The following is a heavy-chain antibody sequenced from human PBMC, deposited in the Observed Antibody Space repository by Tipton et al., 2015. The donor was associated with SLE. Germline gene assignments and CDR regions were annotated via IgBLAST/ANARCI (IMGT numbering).Heavy chain of an antibody. V-gene: IGHV4-59*01. Sequence: TLSLTCTVSGDSITSYYWNWIRQPPGKGLEWIGYIYYNGHTNYSPSLKSRVTLSVDTSKNQFSLTLSSVTAADTAVHYCARLNDAAAIASFDYWGQGNLVTVSS. D-gene: IGHD2-2*01. CDR1: GDSITSYY. CDR2: IYYNGHT. J-gene: IGHJ4*02. CDR3: ARLNDAAAIASFDY.